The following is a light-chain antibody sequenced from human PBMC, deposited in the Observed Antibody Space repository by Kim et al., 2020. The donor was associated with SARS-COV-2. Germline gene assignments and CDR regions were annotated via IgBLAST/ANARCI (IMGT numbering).Light chain of an antibody. CDR1: GSDVGAYNY. Sequence: QSALTQPRSVSGSPGQSVTISCTGTGSDVGAYNYVSWYQHHPGKAPTLLIYDVSKRPSGVPDRFSGSKSGHTASLTISGLHAEDEADYYCCSYTGHTYVFGTGTQLTVL. CDR3: CSYTGHTYV. J-gene: IGLJ1*01. CDR2: DVS. V-gene: IGLV2-11*01.